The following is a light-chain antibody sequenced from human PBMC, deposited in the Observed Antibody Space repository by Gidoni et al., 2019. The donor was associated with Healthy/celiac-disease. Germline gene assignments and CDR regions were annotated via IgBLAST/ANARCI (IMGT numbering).Light chain of an antibody. CDR2: AAS. Sequence: DILMTPSPSSLSASVGDRVTITCRASQSINNYVNWYQQKPGKAPKLLIYAASNLQSGVPSSCSGSGSGTDFTLTSSSLQPEDFATYYCQQSYSIPHTFGQXTKLEIK. CDR1: QSINNY. J-gene: IGKJ2*01. V-gene: IGKV1-39*01. CDR3: QQSYSIPHT.